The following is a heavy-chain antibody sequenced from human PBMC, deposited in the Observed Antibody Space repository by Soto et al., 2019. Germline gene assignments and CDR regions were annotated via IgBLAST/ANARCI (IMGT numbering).Heavy chain of an antibody. CDR3: ARGPGASGTYHYFFDY. V-gene: IGHV4-59*01. J-gene: IGHJ4*02. CDR2: IYYTGST. CDR1: GGSLSSYW. D-gene: IGHD3-10*01. Sequence: SETLSLTCTVSGGSLSSYWWSWIRQPPGKGLEWIGYIYYTGSTNYNPSLKSRVTISLDASKNQFSLKLNPATAADTAVYYCARGPGASGTYHYFFDYWGPGTLVTVSS.